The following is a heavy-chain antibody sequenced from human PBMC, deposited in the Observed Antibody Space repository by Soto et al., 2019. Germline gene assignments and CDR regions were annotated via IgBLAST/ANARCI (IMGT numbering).Heavy chain of an antibody. CDR3: ARLRYFDWYLDY. CDR2: IYTSGST. Sequence: PSETLSLTCTVSGGSISSYYRSWIRQPPGKGLEWVGRIYTSGSTNYNPSLKSRGTMSVDTSNNQFSLEWSSVTAADTAVYYCARLRYFDWYLDYWGQGTLVTVSS. J-gene: IGHJ4*02. V-gene: IGHV4-4*07. CDR1: GGSISSYY. D-gene: IGHD3-9*01.